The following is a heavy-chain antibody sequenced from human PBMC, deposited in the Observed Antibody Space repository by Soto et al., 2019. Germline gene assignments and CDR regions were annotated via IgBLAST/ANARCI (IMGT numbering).Heavy chain of an antibody. J-gene: IGHJ3*02. D-gene: IGHD3-3*01. CDR2: ISWNSGSI. V-gene: IGHV3-9*01. CDR3: AKTLHEYYDFWSGYYNWGFAFDI. Sequence: GGSLILSCAASGFTFSDYAMSWVRQAPGKGLEWVSGISWNSGSIGYADSVKGRFTISRDNAKNSLYLQMNSLRAEDTALYYCAKTLHEYYDFWSGYYNWGFAFDIWGQGTMVTGSS. CDR1: GFTFSDYA.